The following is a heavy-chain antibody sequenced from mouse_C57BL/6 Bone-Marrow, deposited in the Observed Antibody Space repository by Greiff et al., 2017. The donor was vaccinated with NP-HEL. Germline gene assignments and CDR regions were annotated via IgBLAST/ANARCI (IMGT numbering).Heavy chain of an antibody. V-gene: IGHV1-55*01. J-gene: IGHJ3*01. CDR1: GYTFTSYW. Sequence: QVQLQQPGAELVKPGASVKMSCKASGYTFTSYWITWVKQRPGQGLEWIGDIYPGSGSTNYNEKFKGKATMTVDTSSRTAYMQLSSLTSEDSAVYYCARGWFAYWGQGTLVTVSA. CDR2: IYPGSGST. CDR3: ARGWFAY.